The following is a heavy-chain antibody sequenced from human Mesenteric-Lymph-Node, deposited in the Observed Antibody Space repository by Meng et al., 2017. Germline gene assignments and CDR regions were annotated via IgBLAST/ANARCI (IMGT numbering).Heavy chain of an antibody. D-gene: IGHD5-18*01. Sequence: LQKVGSGFVKSSHTMSLTCTVSGGSISSGVYYWSWIRTPPGKVLELIGHIYYSGSTSYNSYLKSRVTISVDTSNNQFSLKLSSVTAADTAVYYCARVGWRQWSFDLWGRGTLVTVSS. CDR1: GGSISSGVYY. CDR2: IYYSGST. V-gene: IGHV4-30-4*01. CDR3: ARVGWRQWSFDL. J-gene: IGHJ2*01.